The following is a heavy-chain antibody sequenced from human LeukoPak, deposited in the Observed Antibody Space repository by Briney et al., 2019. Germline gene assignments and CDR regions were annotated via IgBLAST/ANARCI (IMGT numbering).Heavy chain of an antibody. CDR2: TYYRSKWYN. Sequence: SQTLSLTCAISGDSVSSNSAAWNWIRQSPSRGLEWLGRTYYRSKWYNDYELSVKSRITINPDTSKNQDSLQLNSVTPEDTAVYYCARQYSSGWSYYYGLDVWGQGSTVTVSS. CDR1: GDSVSSNSAA. CDR3: ARQYSSGWSYYYGLDV. J-gene: IGHJ6*02. D-gene: IGHD3-22*01. V-gene: IGHV6-1*01.